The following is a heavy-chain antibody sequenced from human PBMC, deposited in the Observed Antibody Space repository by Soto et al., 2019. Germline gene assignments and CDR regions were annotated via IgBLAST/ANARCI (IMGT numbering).Heavy chain of an antibody. CDR3: ARGLNYYGSGSYYYYYYYGMDV. V-gene: IGHV4-34*01. J-gene: IGHJ6*02. CDR2: INHSGST. D-gene: IGHD3-10*01. Sequence: SETLSLTCAVYGGSFSGYYWSWIRQPPGKGLEWIGEINHSGSTNYNPSLKSRVTISVDTSKNQFSLKLSSVTAADTAVDYCARGLNYYGSGSYYYYYYYGMDVWGQGTTVTVSS. CDR1: GGSFSGYY.